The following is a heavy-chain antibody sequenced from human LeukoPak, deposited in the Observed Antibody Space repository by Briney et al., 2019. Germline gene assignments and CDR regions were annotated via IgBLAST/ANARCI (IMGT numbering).Heavy chain of an antibody. CDR3: AKRDYQSSGHFDY. CDR2: ISGSTTDT. CDR1: GFTLCFYG. V-gene: IGHV3-23*01. J-gene: IGHJ4*02. Sequence: PGGSLRLSCAAPGFTLCFYGMGWGRPGPGKGLEWVSAISGSTTDTNYADSVQGRFTISRDNSKNTLFLQMNSLRADDTAVYYCAKRDYQSSGHFDYWGQGTLVTVSS. D-gene: IGHD3-22*01.